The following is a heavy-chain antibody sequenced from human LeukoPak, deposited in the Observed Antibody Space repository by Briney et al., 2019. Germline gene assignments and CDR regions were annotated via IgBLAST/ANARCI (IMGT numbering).Heavy chain of an antibody. CDR3: VRGPQPYGDSGGRGFDF. J-gene: IGHJ3*01. D-gene: IGHD4-17*01. V-gene: IGHV3-64*02. CDR2: ISSDGDST. Sequence: TGESLRLSCFASGFTFSHYAMYWVRQAPGKGLEYVSVISSDGDSTSYADSVKDRFIISRDNSKSTLYPQMGSLTAEDLAVYFCVRGPQPYGDSGGRGFDFWGQGTMVTVSS. CDR1: GFTFSHYA.